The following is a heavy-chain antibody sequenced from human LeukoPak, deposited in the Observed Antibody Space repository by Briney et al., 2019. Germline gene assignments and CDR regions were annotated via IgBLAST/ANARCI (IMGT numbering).Heavy chain of an antibody. CDR2: INQDGSEK. Sequence: PGGSLRLSCAASGFTFSNYWMNWVRQAPGKGLEWVANINQDGSEKYYVDSVKGRFTISRDNAKNSLYLQMNSLRADDTAVYYCARVNRLTRLSGWYYFDYWGQGTLVTASS. D-gene: IGHD6-19*01. J-gene: IGHJ4*02. V-gene: IGHV3-7*04. CDR3: ARVNRLTRLSGWYYFDY. CDR1: GFTFSNYW.